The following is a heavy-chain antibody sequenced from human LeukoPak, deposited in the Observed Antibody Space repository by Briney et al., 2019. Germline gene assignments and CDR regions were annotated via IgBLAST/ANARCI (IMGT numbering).Heavy chain of an antibody. CDR2: IYYSGST. J-gene: IGHJ5*02. CDR1: GGSISSNNYY. D-gene: IGHD2-2*02. Sequence: SETLSLTCTVSGGSISSNNYYWGWIRQPPGKGLEWIGSIYYSGSTYYNLSLESRVTISVDTSKNQFSLKLGSVTAADTAVFYCARHRYCSVSSCYSGGHSWFDPWGQGALVTVSS. CDR3: ARHRYCSVSSCYSGGHSWFDP. V-gene: IGHV4-39*01.